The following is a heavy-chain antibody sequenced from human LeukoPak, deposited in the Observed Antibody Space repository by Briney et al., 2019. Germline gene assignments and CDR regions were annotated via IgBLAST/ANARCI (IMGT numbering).Heavy chain of an antibody. Sequence: ASVKVSCKASGYTFTSYYMHWVRQAPGQGLEWMGIINPSGGSTGYAQKFQGRVTMTRDMSTSTVYMDLSSLRSEDTAVYYCARGLGHGLVVITEFDYWGQGTLVTVSS. CDR1: GYTFTSYY. J-gene: IGHJ4*02. CDR3: ARGLGHGLVVITEFDY. V-gene: IGHV1-46*01. D-gene: IGHD3-22*01. CDR2: INPSGGST.